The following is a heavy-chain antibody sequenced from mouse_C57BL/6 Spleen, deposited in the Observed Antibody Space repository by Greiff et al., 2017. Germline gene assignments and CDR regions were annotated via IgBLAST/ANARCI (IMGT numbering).Heavy chain of an antibody. V-gene: IGHV1-80*01. CDR3: AREAPNYFDY. CDR1: GYAFSSYW. CDR2: IYPGDGDT. D-gene: IGHD6-1*01. Sequence: VQLQQSGAELVKPGASVKISCKASGYAFSSYWLNWVKQRPGKGLEWIGQIYPGDGDTNYNGKFKGSATLTADQSSSTAYMQRSSLTSEDAAVYFCAREAPNYFDYWGQGTTLTVSS. J-gene: IGHJ2*01.